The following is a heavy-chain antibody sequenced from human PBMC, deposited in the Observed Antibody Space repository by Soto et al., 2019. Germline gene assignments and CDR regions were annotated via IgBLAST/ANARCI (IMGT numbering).Heavy chain of an antibody. V-gene: IGHV1-69*01. CDR2: FIPIFGSA. CDR3: ASNKGDSSFTFSYSHYSMDV. D-gene: IGHD3-22*01. Sequence: QVQLVQSGAEVKKPGSSVKVACEASGVTFNNYVISWVRQAPGQGLEWMGGFIPIFGSANYAQKFQGRVTITADESTSTAYMEVSSLRSEDTAVYFCASNKGDSSFTFSYSHYSMDVWGQGTTVTVSS. CDR1: GVTFNNYV. J-gene: IGHJ6*02.